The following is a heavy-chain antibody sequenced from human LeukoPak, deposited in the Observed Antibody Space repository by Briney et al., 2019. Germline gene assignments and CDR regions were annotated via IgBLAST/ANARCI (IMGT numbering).Heavy chain of an antibody. D-gene: IGHD3-9*01. CDR1: GGSFSGYY. CDR2: INHSGST. J-gene: IGHJ3*02. CDR3: ATSLTYAFDI. Sequence: PSETLSLTCAVYGGSFSGYYWSWIRQPPGKGLEWIGEINHSGSTNYNPSLKSRVTISVDTSKNQFSLKLSSVTAADTAVYYCATSLTYAFDIWGQGTMVTVSS. V-gene: IGHV4-34*01.